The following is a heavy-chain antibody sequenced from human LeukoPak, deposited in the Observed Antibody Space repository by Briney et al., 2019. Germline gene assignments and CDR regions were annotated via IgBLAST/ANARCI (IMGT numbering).Heavy chain of an antibody. CDR2: IWYDGSNK. V-gene: IGHV3-33*01. Sequence: GGSLRLSCAASGFTFSSYGMHWVRQAPGKGLEWVAVIWYDGSNKYYADSVKGRFTISRDSSKNTLYLQMNSLRAEDTAVYYCARDRLLIYYFDYWGQGTLVTVSS. J-gene: IGHJ4*02. CDR1: GFTFSSYG. D-gene: IGHD3-10*01. CDR3: ARDRLLIYYFDY.